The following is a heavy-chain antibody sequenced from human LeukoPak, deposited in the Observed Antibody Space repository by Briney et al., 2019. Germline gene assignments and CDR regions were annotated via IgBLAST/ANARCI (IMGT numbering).Heavy chain of an antibody. CDR3: ARDHDWNDEDY. CDR2: ISSSGSTI. Sequence: GGSLRLSCAASGFTFSDYYMSWIRQAPGKGLEWVSYISSSGSTIYYADSVKGRFTISRDNAKNSLYLQMNSLRAEETAVYYCARDHDWNDEDYWGQGTLVTVSS. V-gene: IGHV3-11*01. D-gene: IGHD1-1*01. CDR1: GFTFSDYY. J-gene: IGHJ4*02.